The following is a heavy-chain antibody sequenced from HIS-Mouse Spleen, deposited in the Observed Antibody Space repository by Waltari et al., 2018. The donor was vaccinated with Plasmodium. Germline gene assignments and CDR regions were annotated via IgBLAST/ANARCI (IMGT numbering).Heavy chain of an antibody. CDR1: VGSFSGYS. V-gene: IGHV4-34*01. J-gene: IGHJ3*02. Sequence: QVQLQQWGAGLLKPSETLSLTCAVYVGSFSGYSWRWIRQPPGPGREWIGEINHSGSTNYNPSLKSRVTISVDTSKNQFSLKLSSVTAADTAVYYCARAPIRDAFDIWGQGTMVTVSS. D-gene: IGHD3-9*01. CDR3: ARAPIRDAFDI. CDR2: INHSGST.